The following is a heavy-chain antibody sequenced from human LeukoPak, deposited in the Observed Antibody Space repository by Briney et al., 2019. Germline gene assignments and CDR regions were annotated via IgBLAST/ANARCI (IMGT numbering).Heavy chain of an antibody. CDR2: ISSSRSYI. V-gene: IGHV3-21*01. Sequence: KPGGSLRLSCAASGFTFSSYSMNWVRQAPGKGLEWVSSISSSRSYIYYADSVKGRFTISRDNAKNSLYLQMNSLRDEDTAVFYCVRVDWGSFAFDFWGQGTMVTVSS. CDR1: GFTFSSYS. CDR3: VRVDWGSFAFDF. D-gene: IGHD7-27*01. J-gene: IGHJ3*01.